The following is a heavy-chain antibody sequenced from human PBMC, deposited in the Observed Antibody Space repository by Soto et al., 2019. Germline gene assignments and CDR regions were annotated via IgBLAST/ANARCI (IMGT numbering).Heavy chain of an antibody. J-gene: IGHJ6*02. CDR2: IKQDGSEK. CDR3: ARIGQGVVVVPAAPSSSYYYYGMDV. Sequence: PGGSLRLSCAASGFTFSIYWMSWVRHAPGKGLEWVANIKQDGSEKYYVDSVKGRFTISRDNAKNSLYLQMNSLRAEDTAVYYCARIGQGVVVVPAAPSSSYYYYGMDVWGQGTTVTVSS. V-gene: IGHV3-7*01. CDR1: GFTFSIYW. D-gene: IGHD2-2*01.